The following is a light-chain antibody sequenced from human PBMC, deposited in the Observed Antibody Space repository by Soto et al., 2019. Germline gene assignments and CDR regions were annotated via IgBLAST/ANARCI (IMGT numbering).Light chain of an antibody. CDR2: DAS. Sequence: EIVLTQSPATLSLSPGERATLSCRASQSASSYLAWYQQKPGQAPRLLLYDASNRATGIPARFSGSGSGTDFTLTISSLEPEDFAVYYCQHRSNWPPITIGQGTRLEIK. CDR1: QSASSY. CDR3: QHRSNWPPIT. J-gene: IGKJ5*01. V-gene: IGKV3-11*01.